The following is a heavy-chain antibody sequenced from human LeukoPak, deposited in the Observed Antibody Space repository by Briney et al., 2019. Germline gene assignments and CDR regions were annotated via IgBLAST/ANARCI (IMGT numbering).Heavy chain of an antibody. V-gene: IGHV4-4*07. CDR1: SGSINGYY. Sequence: SETLSLTCTVSSGSINGYYWTWVRQPAGKGLEWIVRIYRSGSNNYNPSLKSRVSMSVDTPKNQFSLNLTSVTAADTAVYYCAREVSESSGRLLDYWGRGTLVTVSS. CDR3: AREVSESSGRLLDY. D-gene: IGHD3-10*01. J-gene: IGHJ4*02. CDR2: IYRSGSN.